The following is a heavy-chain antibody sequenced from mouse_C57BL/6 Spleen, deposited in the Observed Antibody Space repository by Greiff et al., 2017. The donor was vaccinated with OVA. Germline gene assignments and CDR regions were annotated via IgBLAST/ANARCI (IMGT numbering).Heavy chain of an antibody. CDR2: IDPSDSYT. V-gene: IGHV1-50*01. CDR1: GYTFTSYW. D-gene: IGHD2-3*01. Sequence: VQLQQPGAELVKPGASVKLSCKASGYTFTSYWMQWVKQRPGQGLEWIGEIDPSDSYTNYNQKFKGKATLTVDTSSSTAYMQLSSLTSEDSAVYYCARYDGSFWGQGTTLTVSS. CDR3: ARYDGSF. J-gene: IGHJ2*01.